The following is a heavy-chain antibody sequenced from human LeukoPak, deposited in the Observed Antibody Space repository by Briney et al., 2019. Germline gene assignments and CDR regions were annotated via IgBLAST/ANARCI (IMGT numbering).Heavy chain of an antibody. V-gene: IGHV3-23*01. Sequence: GGSLILSCAASGFPFSSYAMSWVRQAPGKGLEGVSGISASGGLTYYADSVKGRFTISRDNSKNTLHLQMNSLRDDDTAVYYCAKGGSSWSEFDYWGQGTLVAVSS. CDR1: GFPFSSYA. CDR3: AKGGSSWSEFDY. CDR2: ISASGGLT. D-gene: IGHD6-13*01. J-gene: IGHJ4*02.